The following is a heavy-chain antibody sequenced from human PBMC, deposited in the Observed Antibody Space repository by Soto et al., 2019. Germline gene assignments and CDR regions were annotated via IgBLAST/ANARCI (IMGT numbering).Heavy chain of an antibody. CDR3: ARWSGGFDP. CDR2: INQDGSAK. D-gene: IGHD6-25*01. CDR1: GFTFSDYY. Sequence: EEQLVESGGGLVQPGGSLRLSCAASGFTFSDYYMSWVRQAPGKGLEWVANINQDGSAKSYVDSVRGRFTISRDNGKNTLFLHKDSPRADDTAFYYCARWSGGFDPWGQGTLVTVSS. V-gene: IGHV3-7*05. J-gene: IGHJ5*02.